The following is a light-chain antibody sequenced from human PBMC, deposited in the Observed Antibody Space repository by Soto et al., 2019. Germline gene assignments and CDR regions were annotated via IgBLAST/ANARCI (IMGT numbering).Light chain of an antibody. CDR1: SSNIGTYS. CDR3: AEWDDSLNGCV. Sequence: QSVLTQPPSASGTPGQRVTISCSGSSSNIGTYSVSWYQQFPGTAPRLLIYSDNQRPSGVPDRFSASKSGASASLATSGLQSEDEADFYYAEWDDSLNGCVFGTGTKVTVL. J-gene: IGLJ1*01. CDR2: SDN. V-gene: IGLV1-44*01.